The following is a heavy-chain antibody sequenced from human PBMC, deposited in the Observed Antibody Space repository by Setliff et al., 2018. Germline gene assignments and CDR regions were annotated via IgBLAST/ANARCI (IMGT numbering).Heavy chain of an antibody. CDR3: TFARDGYDVFDI. CDR2: IRGRTNNYAT. Sequence: GGSLSLSCAASGFSFSGSAVYWVRQASVKGLEWIGRIRGRTNNYATAYAASVRGRFTISRDDSKNTAYLQMNSLKTEDTAVYYCTFARDGYDVFDIWGQGTMVTVSS. CDR1: GFSFSGSA. V-gene: IGHV3-73*01. D-gene: IGHD5-18*01. J-gene: IGHJ3*02.